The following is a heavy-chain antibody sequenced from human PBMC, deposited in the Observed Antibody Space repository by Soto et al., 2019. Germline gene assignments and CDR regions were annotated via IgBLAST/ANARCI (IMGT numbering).Heavy chain of an antibody. J-gene: IGHJ3*01. CDR3: ARRLDDRAEDGFDV. Sequence: QVQLVQSGAEMMKSGSSVKVSCKVSGGSFNTYGIGWGRQAPGQGLEWMGEIIPLLGTAKYAQNFQDRVTITAEESTSTAYMELSSLRSEDTAVYYCARRLDDRAEDGFDVWGEGTAVTVSA. CDR2: IIPLLGTA. D-gene: IGHD3-16*01. V-gene: IGHV1-69*01. CDR1: GGSFNTYG.